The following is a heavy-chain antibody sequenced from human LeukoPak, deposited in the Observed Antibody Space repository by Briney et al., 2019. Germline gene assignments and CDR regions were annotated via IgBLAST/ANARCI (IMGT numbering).Heavy chain of an antibody. CDR2: INHSGST. Sequence: PSETLSLTCAVYGGSFSGYYWSWIRQPPGKGLEWIGEINHSGSTSYNPSLKSRVTISVDTSKNQFSLKLSSVTAADTAVYYCARVPMNRWGAMNPYYFDYWGQGTMVTVSS. D-gene: IGHD3-16*01. CDR1: GGSFSGYY. CDR3: ARVPMNRWGAMNPYYFDY. J-gene: IGHJ4*03. V-gene: IGHV4-34*01.